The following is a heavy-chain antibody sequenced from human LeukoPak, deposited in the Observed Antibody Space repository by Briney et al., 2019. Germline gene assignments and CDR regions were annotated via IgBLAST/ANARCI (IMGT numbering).Heavy chain of an antibody. D-gene: IGHD4-23*01. CDR1: GFTFSGYA. V-gene: IGHV3-23*01. Sequence: GGSLRLSCAASGFTFSGYAMSWARQAPGKGLQWVSLISGSGSSTNYADSVKGRFSVSRDNSKNTLYLQMNSLRGDDTAVYYCAKASTRWAGANWFDPWGQGTLVTASS. CDR3: AKASTRWAGANWFDP. J-gene: IGHJ5*02. CDR2: ISGSGSST.